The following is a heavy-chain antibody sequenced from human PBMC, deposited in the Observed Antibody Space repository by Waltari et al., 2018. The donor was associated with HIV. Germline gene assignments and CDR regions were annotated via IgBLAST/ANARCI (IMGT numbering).Heavy chain of an antibody. CDR3: ARQMTTWGLGMDV. CDR2: IYSGGST. D-gene: IGHD4-4*01. Sequence: EVQLVESGGGLVQPGGSLRLSCAASGFTISSNYLSWVRQAPGKGLEWVSVIYSGGSTYYADSVKGRFTISRDNSKNTLYLQMNSLRAEDTAVYYCARQMTTWGLGMDVWGQGTTVTVSS. J-gene: IGHJ6*02. CDR1: GFTISSNY. V-gene: IGHV3-66*02.